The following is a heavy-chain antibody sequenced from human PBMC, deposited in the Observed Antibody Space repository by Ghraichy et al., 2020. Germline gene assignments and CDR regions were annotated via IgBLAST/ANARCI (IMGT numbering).Heavy chain of an antibody. CDR3: ARELTMVRGASDAFDI. D-gene: IGHD3-10*01. V-gene: IGHV4-59*01. J-gene: IGHJ3*02. Sequence: SQTLSLTCTVSGGSISSYYWSWIRQPPGKGLEWIGYIYYSGSTNYNPSLKSRVTISVDTSKNQFSLKLSSVTAADTAVYYCARELTMVRGASDAFDIWGQGTMVTVS. CDR2: IYYSGST. CDR1: GGSISSYY.